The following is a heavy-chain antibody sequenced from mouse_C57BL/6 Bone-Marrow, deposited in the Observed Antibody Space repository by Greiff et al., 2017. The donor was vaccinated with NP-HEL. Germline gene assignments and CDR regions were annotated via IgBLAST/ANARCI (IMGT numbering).Heavy chain of an antibody. Sequence: EVQLQQSGPVLVKPGASVKMSCKASGYTFTDYYMNWVKQSHGKSLEWLGVINPYNGGSSYNPKFKGKATLTVDKSSSTAYMELNSLTSEDSAVYYCARPTVVAPSFDYWGQGTTLTVSS. J-gene: IGHJ2*01. V-gene: IGHV1-19*01. CDR3: ARPTVVAPSFDY. D-gene: IGHD1-1*01. CDR2: INPYNGGS. CDR1: GYTFTDYY.